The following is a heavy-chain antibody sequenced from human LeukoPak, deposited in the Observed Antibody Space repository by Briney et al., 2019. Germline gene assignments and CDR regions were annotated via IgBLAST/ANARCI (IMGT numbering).Heavy chain of an antibody. CDR3: ARDPYGGNSHYYYGMDV. CDR1: GFTFSSYW. J-gene: IGHJ6*02. V-gene: IGHV3-7*03. D-gene: IGHD4-23*01. CDR2: IKQDGSEK. Sequence: GGSLRLSCAASGFTFSSYWMSWVRQAPGKGLEWVANIKQDGSEKYYVDSVKGRFTISRDNAKNSLYLQMNSLRAEDTAVYYCARDPYGGNSHYYYGMDVWGQGTTVTVSS.